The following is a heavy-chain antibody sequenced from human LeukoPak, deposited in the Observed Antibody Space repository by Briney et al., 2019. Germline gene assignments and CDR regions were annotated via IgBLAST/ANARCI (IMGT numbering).Heavy chain of an antibody. J-gene: IGHJ6*02. D-gene: IGHD2-15*01. CDR3: ARDPYCSGGSCYLNYYYYYGMDV. Sequence: ASVTVSFTSSAYSFTFYYIHWLRQAPGQGLEWMGWINPYSGDTNYASEFQGRGSMTSDTSISTAYMELSGLRSDDTAVYYCARDPYCSGGSCYLNYYYYYGMDVWGQGTTVTVSS. CDR1: AYSFTFYY. CDR2: INPYSGDT. V-gene: IGHV1-2*07.